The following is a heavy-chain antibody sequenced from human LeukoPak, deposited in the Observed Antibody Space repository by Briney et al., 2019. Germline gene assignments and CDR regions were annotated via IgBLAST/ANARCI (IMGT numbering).Heavy chain of an antibody. D-gene: IGHD2-2*01. CDR1: GGSISSYY. J-gene: IGHJ3*02. CDR2: IYYSGST. Sequence: SETLTLTCTVSGGSISSYYWSWIRQPPGKGLEWIGYIYYSGSTNYNPSLKSRVTISVDTSRNQFSLKLSSVTAADTAVYYCARIKSAAIACFDIWGQGTMVTVSS. CDR3: ARIKSAAIACFDI. V-gene: IGHV4-59*01.